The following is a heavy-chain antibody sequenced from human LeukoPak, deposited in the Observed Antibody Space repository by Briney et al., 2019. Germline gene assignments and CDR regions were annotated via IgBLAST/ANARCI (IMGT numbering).Heavy chain of an antibody. CDR2: INHSGST. Sequence: SETLSLTRAVYGGSFSVYSWSWIRQPPGKGLEWIGQINHSGSTNYNPSLKSRITISVDTSKNQFSLKLSSVTAADTAVYYCARGRVAGSPSPSYYYHMEVWGKGTTVTVSS. CDR1: GGSFSVYS. CDR3: ARGRVAGSPSPSYYYHMEV. D-gene: IGHD6-19*01. J-gene: IGHJ6*03. V-gene: IGHV4-34*01.